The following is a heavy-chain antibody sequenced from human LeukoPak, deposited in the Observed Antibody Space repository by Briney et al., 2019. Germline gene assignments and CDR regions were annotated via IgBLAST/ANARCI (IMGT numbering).Heavy chain of an antibody. V-gene: IGHV4-59*11. CDR2: IYYSGST. J-gene: IGHJ4*02. D-gene: IGHD3-22*01. CDR1: GGSISSHY. Sequence: SETLSLTCTVSGGSISSHYWSWIRQPPGKGPEWIGYIYYSGSTNYNPSLKSRVTISVDTSKNQFSLKLSSVTAADTAVYYCARMNSSGYYYSYFDYWGQGTLVTVSS. CDR3: ARMNSSGYYYSYFDY.